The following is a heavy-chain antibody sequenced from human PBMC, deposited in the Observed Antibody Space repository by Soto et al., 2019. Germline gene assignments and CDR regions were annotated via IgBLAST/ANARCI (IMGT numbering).Heavy chain of an antibody. Sequence: QLQLQESGPGLVKPSETLSLTCTVSGGSISSSSYYWGWIRQPPGKGLEWIGSIYYSGSTYYNPSLESRVTISVVTSKIQSSLKVSSVTAADTAVYYCARLGLELLFDYWGQGTQVTVSS. CDR2: IYYSGST. J-gene: IGHJ4*02. CDR3: ARLGLELLFDY. V-gene: IGHV4-39*01. D-gene: IGHD2-15*01. CDR1: GGSISSSSYY.